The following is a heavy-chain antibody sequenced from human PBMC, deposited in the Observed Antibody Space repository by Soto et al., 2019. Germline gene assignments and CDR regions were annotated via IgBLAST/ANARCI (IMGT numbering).Heavy chain of an antibody. V-gene: IGHV3-9*01. CDR1: GFTFDDYA. CDR2: ISWNSGSI. CDR3: AKDMLPRAVGWYFDL. J-gene: IGHJ2*01. D-gene: IGHD6-19*01. Sequence: EVQLVESGGGLVQPGRSLRLSCAASGFTFDDYAMHWIRQAPGKGLEWVSGISWNSGSIGYADSVKGRFTISRDNAKNSLYLKMNSLRAEDTALYYCAKDMLPRAVGWYFDLWGRGTLVTVSS.